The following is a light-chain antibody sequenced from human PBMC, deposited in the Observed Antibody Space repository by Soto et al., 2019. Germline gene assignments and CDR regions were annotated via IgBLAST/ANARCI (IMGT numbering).Light chain of an antibody. Sequence: EIVLTQSPGTLSLSPGERATLSCRASQSVSIYLAWYQQKPGQAPRLLIYGASRRATGIPDRFSGSGSGADFTLTISRLEPEDFAGYYCQQYGSSPRTFGGGTKVEIK. CDR1: QSVSIY. J-gene: IGKJ4*01. CDR2: GAS. CDR3: QQYGSSPRT. V-gene: IGKV3-20*01.